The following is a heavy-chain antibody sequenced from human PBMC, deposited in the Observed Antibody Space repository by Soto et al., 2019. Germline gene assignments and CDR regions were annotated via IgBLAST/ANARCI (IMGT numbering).Heavy chain of an antibody. J-gene: IGHJ6*02. V-gene: IGHV4-39*01. Sequence: QLHLQESGPGLVKPSENLSLTCTVSGGSISSSSYYWGWIRQPPGKGLEWIGNVYYGGSTYYNPSLKSRVTISVETSKSQFSLKLSSVTVADTAVYYCAGGDYYHSSGYYFYYYTMDVWGQGTKVTV. CDR3: AGGDYYHSSGYYFYYYTMDV. D-gene: IGHD3-22*01. CDR1: GGSISSSSYY. CDR2: VYYGGST.